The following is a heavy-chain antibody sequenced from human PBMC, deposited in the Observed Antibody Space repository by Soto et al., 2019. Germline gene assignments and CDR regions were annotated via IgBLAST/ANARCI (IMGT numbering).Heavy chain of an antibody. CDR3: ARIKWGLNYYNGMDV. Sequence: QVQLVQSGAEVKKSGASVKVSCKPSGYSFSDYFIQWVRQAPGQGLEWVAWINPKTAATNYAKKFQGRVSLTWDTSTNTAYMKLTRLRPDDTAVYYCARIKWGLNYYNGMDVWGQGTTVIVSS. CDR1: GYSFSDYF. V-gene: IGHV1-2*02. D-gene: IGHD1-26*01. CDR2: INPKTAAT. J-gene: IGHJ6*02.